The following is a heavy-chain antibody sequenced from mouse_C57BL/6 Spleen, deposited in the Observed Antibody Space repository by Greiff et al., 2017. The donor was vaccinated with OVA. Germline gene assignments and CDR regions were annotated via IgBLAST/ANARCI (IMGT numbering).Heavy chain of an antibody. CDR1: GYTFTSYW. J-gene: IGHJ4*01. CDR2: IDPSASYT. D-gene: IGHD6-1*01. Sequence: VQLQQSGAELVKPGASVKLSCKASGYTFTSYWMQWVKQRPGQGLEWIGEIDPSASYTNYNQKFKGQATLTVDTSSSTAYMQLTKLTAKDSAVYYCARASLYAMDYWGQGTSVTVSS. CDR3: ARASLYAMDY. V-gene: IGHV1-50*01.